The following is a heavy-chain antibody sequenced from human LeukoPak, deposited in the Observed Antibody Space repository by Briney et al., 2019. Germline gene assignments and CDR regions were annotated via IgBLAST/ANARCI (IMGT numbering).Heavy chain of an antibody. Sequence: GASLRLSCAASGFTFSGYWMNWVRQAPGKGLEWVANIKQDGSEKDYVDSVKGRFTISRDNAKNSLYLQMNSLRVEDTAVYYCARVSSLAVAGFFDYWGQGILVTVSS. CDR3: ARVSSLAVAGFFDY. J-gene: IGHJ4*02. D-gene: IGHD6-19*01. CDR2: IKQDGSEK. CDR1: GFTFSGYW. V-gene: IGHV3-7*01.